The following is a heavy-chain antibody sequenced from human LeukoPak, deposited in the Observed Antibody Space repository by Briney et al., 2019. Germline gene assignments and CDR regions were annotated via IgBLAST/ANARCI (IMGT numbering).Heavy chain of an antibody. CDR3: AKDSDIVVVPAHVDY. D-gene: IGHD2-2*01. V-gene: IGHV3-23*01. CDR1: GFTFSIYA. J-gene: IGHJ4*02. Sequence: PGGSLRLSCAASGFTFSIYAMSWVRQAPGKGLEWVSAISGSGGSTYYADSVKGRFTISRDNSKNTLYLQMNSLRAEDTAVYYCAKDSDIVVVPAHVDYWGQGTLVTVSS. CDR2: ISGSGGST.